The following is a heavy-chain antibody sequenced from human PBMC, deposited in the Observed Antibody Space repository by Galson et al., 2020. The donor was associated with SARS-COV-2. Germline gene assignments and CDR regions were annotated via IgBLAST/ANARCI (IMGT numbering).Heavy chain of an antibody. Sequence: SEKLSLTCTVSGASISSHDYYWSWIRQSPAKGLEWIGYIYYGGNTYHNPSLKSRLTISIDASKNQFSLKVSSVTAADTAIYYCARGYCSSSSCRSVPFYYYMDVWGKGTTVTVSS. CDR2: IYYGGNT. CDR3: ARGYCSSSSCRSVPFYYYMDV. V-gene: IGHV4-30-4*01. CDR1: GASISSHDYY. J-gene: IGHJ6*03. D-gene: IGHD2-2*01.